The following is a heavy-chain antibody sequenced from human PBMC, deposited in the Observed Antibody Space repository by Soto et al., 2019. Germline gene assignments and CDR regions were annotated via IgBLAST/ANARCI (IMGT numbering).Heavy chain of an antibody. V-gene: IGHV1-18*01. CDR2: ISGYNGNT. D-gene: IGHD2-21*01. CDR1: GYTFTSYG. CDR3: ARDFAVVIAASGFDI. J-gene: IGHJ3*02. Sequence: ASVKVSCKASGYTFTSYGITWVRQAPGQGLEWMGWISGYNGNTNYAQKLQGRVTMTTDTSTSTVYMELRSLRSDDTAVYYCARDFAVVIAASGFDIWGQGTMVTVS.